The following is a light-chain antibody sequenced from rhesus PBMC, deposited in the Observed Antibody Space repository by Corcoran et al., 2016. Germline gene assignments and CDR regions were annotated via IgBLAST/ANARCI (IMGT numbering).Light chain of an antibody. Sequence: QSAPTQPPSVSGSPGQSVTISCTGTSSDIGAYDYVSWYQQYPGKAPKLMIYGVSNRPSGVSDRFSGSRSANTASLTISGLQAEDEADYYCCSYTTTNTFIFGGGTRLSVL. V-gene: IGLV2S7*01. CDR2: GVS. J-gene: IGLJ1*01. CDR1: SSDIGAYDY. CDR3: CSYTTTNTFI.